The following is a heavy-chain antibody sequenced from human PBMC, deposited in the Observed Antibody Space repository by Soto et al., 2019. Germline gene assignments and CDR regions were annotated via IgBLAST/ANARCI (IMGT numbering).Heavy chain of an antibody. D-gene: IGHD3-10*01. V-gene: IGHV1-3*01. CDR1: GYTFTTYN. CDR2: INAGNGNP. Sequence: QVQLVQSGAEVKEPGASVKVSCKAFGYTFTTYNIHWLRQAPGQGLEWMGWINAGNGNPRSSRKFQGRVTITRDTSATTAYLEVDSLRSEDTAIYYCARVAPSGGSVPRFDPWGQGTLLTVSS. CDR3: ARVAPSGGSVPRFDP. J-gene: IGHJ5*02.